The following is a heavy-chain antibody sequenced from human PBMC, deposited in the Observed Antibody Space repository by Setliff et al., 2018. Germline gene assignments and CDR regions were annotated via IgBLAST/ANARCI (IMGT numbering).Heavy chain of an antibody. J-gene: IGHJ4*02. V-gene: IGHV3-33*06. Sequence: GGSLRLSCAASGFTFNTFAMHWVRQAPGTGLEWLALIWFDGSKEYYADSVKGRFSISRDNGENTLYLQMDSLRVEDTAVYYCAKDPPWSPDYYFDYWGQGTLVTVSS. D-gene: IGHD3-3*01. CDR3: AKDPPWSPDYYFDY. CDR1: GFTFNTFA. CDR2: IWFDGSKE.